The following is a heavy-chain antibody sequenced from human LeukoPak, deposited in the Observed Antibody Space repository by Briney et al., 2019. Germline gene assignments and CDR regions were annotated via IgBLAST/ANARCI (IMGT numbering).Heavy chain of an antibody. CDR3: ARGCCSSTFCDPDFDY. J-gene: IGHJ4*02. D-gene: IGHD2-2*01. CDR1: GFTFSSYA. V-gene: IGHV3-30*04. CDR2: ISYDGSNK. Sequence: GGSLRLSCAASGFTFSSYAMHWVRQAPGKGLEWVAVISYDGSNKYYADSVKGRFTISRDNSKNTLYLQMNSLRAEDTAVYYCARGCCSSTFCDPDFDYWGQGTLVTVSS.